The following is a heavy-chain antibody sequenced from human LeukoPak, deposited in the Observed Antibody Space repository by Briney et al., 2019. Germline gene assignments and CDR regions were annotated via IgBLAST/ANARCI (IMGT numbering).Heavy chain of an antibody. Sequence: SETLSLTCTVSGGSVSSYYWSWVRQPPGKGLEWIGHIYSSENTKYNSSLESRVTMSLDTSKNRFFLTMTSVTAVDTAVYYCARFYSGPSGWFVLWYFDLWGRGTLVTVSS. CDR1: GGSVSSYY. J-gene: IGHJ2*01. V-gene: IGHV4-4*09. D-gene: IGHD6-19*01. CDR3: ARFYSGPSGWFVLWYFDL. CDR2: IYSSENT.